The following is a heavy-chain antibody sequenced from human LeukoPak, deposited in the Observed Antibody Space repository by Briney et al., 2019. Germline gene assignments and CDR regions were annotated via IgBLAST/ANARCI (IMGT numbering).Heavy chain of an antibody. V-gene: IGHV3-48*03. CDR2: ISRGGSPI. CDR3: TRVSWRGEIF. J-gene: IGHJ4*02. Sequence: GGSLRLSCAASGFTFSGSAIHWVRQAPGKGLEWVSSISRGGSPIFYADSVRGRFTTSRDNAKKSLFLQMTSLRAEDTAVYYCTRVSWRGEIFWGQGTLVSVSS. CDR1: GFTFSGSA. D-gene: IGHD3-3*01.